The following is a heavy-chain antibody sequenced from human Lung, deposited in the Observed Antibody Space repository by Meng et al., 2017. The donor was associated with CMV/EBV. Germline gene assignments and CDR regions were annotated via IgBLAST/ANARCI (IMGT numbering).Heavy chain of an antibody. V-gene: IGHV1-69*06. Sequence: SXXVSXKASGGTFSNYAITWVRQAPGQGLEWMGGIIPVVGTVHYAQRFQGRVTITADKFTSTVYMELSSLKSEDTAIYYCAKDSRSSSWYLLAAYYYGSDVWXQGNXVNGAS. D-gene: IGHD6-13*01. CDR3: AKDSRSSSWYLLAAYYYGSDV. CDR2: IIPVVGTV. CDR1: GGTFSNYA. J-gene: IGHJ6*01.